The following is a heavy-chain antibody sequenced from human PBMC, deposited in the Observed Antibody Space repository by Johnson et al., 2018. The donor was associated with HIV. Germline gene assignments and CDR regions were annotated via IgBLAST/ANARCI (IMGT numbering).Heavy chain of an antibody. J-gene: IGHJ3*02. V-gene: IGHV3-30-3*01. CDR3: AREGGGSWYGWGAFDI. D-gene: IGHD6-13*01. CDR2: ISSDGRNK. CDR1: GFTFSSYA. Sequence: QVQLVESGGGVVQPGRSLRLSCAASGFTFSSYAMHWVRQAPGKGLEWVAVISSDGRNKYYADSVKGRFTISRDNSKNTLYLQMNSLRTEDTAVSYCAREGGGSWYGWGAFDIWGQGTTVTVSS.